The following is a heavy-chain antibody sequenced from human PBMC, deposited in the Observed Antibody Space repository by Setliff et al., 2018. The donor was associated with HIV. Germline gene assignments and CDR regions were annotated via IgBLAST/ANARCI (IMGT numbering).Heavy chain of an antibody. CDR2: IDPEDGEA. CDR1: GYTFVDFY. V-gene: IGHV1-69-2*01. D-gene: IGHD2-2*02. J-gene: IGHJ6*03. CDR3: ATDRGAIEDGRRFYYMDV. Sequence: ASVKVSCKGSGYTFVDFYMHWVKEAPGRGLEWMGRIDPEDGEAIYAENFQGRVTITADTSTDTVYMEVSSLISDDTAVYYCATDRGAIEDGRRFYYMDVWGKGTTVTVSS.